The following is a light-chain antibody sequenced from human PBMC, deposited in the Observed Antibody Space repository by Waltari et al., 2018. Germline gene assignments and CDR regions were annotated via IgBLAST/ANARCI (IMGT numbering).Light chain of an antibody. J-gene: IGLJ1*01. CDR1: SGSVGSYNY. CDR3: SSYAGSNNLGLCV. CDR2: EVS. V-gene: IGLV2-8*01. Sequence: QSALTQPPSASGSPGQSVTISCTGTSGSVGSYNYVSWSKHHPGKVPKLMIYEVSRRPSGVPDRFSGSKSGNTASLTVSGLQAEDEADYYCSSYAGSNNLGLCVFGTGTKVTVL.